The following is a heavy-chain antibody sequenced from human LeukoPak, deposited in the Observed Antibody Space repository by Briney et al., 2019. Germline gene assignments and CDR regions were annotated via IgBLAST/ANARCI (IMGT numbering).Heavy chain of an antibody. CDR1: GYTLTELS. V-gene: IGHV1-24*01. Sequence: GASVKVSCKVSGYTLTELSMHWVRQAPGKGLEWMGGFDPEDGETIYAQKFQGRVTMTEDTSTDTAYMELSSLRSEDTAVHYCATGSRYFDWSVDYWGQGTLVTVSS. CDR3: ATGSRYFDWSVDY. J-gene: IGHJ4*02. CDR2: FDPEDGET. D-gene: IGHD3-9*01.